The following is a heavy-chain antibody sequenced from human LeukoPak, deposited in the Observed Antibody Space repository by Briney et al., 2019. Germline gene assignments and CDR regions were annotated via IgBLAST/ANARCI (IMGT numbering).Heavy chain of an antibody. CDR1: GFTFSTYW. Sequence: GGSLRLSCAGSGFTFSTYWMSWVRQAPGKGLDWVANIKQDGTDEYYVDSVKGRFTISRDNAKNLLYLQMNSLRAEDTAVYYCAREKLDTRGYVDYWGQGTLVTVSS. CDR3: AREKLDTRGYVDY. V-gene: IGHV3-7*01. CDR2: IKQDGTDE. D-gene: IGHD3-22*01. J-gene: IGHJ4*02.